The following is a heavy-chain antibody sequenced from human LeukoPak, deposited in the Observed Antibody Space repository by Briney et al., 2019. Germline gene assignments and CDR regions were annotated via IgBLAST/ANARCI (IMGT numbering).Heavy chain of an antibody. Sequence: ASVKVSCKASGYSFTTYGISWVRQAPGQGLEWMGWISAYSGNTNYAQKLQGRVTMTIDMSTSTAYMELRSLRSDDTAVYYCARDVHSSGYYDNDYWGQGTLVTVSS. V-gene: IGHV1-18*01. J-gene: IGHJ4*02. CDR1: GYSFTTYG. CDR3: ARDVHSSGYYDNDY. CDR2: ISAYSGNT. D-gene: IGHD3-22*01.